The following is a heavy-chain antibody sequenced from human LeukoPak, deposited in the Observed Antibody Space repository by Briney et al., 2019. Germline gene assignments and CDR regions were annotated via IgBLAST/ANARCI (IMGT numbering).Heavy chain of an antibody. CDR1: GGTFSSYA. D-gene: IGHD6-19*01. CDR2: IIPIFGTA. V-gene: IGHV1-69*06. Sequence: SVKVSCKASGGTFSSYAISWVRQAPGQGLEWMGGIIPIFGTANYAQKFQGRVTITADKSTSTAYMELSSLRSEDTAVYYCARVPGAPLGGPVAVYYYYYMDVWGKGTTVTVSS. CDR3: ARVPGAPLGGPVAVYYYYYMDV. J-gene: IGHJ6*03.